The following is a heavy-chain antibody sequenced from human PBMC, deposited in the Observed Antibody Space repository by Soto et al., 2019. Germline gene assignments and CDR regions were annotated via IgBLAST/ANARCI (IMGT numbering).Heavy chain of an antibody. D-gene: IGHD3-3*01. CDR2: IYYSGST. CDR1: GGSISSGDYY. J-gene: IGHJ5*02. V-gene: IGHV4-30-4*01. Sequence: QVQLQESGPGLVKPSQTLSLTCTVFGGSISSGDYYWSWIRQPPGKGLEWIGYIYYSGSTYYNPSLKSRVTISVDTSKNQFSLKLSSVTAADTAVYYCARGRNHDFWSGYNWFDPWGQGTLVTVSS. CDR3: ARGRNHDFWSGYNWFDP.